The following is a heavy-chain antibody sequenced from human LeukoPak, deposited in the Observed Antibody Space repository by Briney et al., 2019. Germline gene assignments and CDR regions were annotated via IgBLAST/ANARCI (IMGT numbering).Heavy chain of an antibody. CDR3: ARHIRSYNWFDS. CDR1: GFAVSSNY. Sequence: GGSLRLSCAASGFAVSSNYMSWVCQAPGKGLEWVSIVYSGGSTYSADSVKGRSTISRDNSKNTLYLQMNSLRAEDTAVYYCARHIRSYNWFDSWGQGILVTVSS. J-gene: IGHJ5*01. D-gene: IGHD2-21*01. CDR2: VYSGGST. V-gene: IGHV3-53*01.